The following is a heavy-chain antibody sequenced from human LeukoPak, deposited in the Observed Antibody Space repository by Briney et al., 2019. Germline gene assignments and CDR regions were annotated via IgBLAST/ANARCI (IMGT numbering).Heavy chain of an antibody. CDR1: VYVFIRHW. CDR3: ARGGSTMVTPYYFDY. J-gene: IGHJ4*02. V-gene: IGHV5-51*01. Sequence: GEPLNTSCKASVYVFIRHWIGWVRQTPRQGLEWMGIIYPGDSDTRYSQSIQGQDTISADKSISTAYLQWSSLKASDTAMYYCARGGSTMVTPYYFDYWGQGTLVTVSS. CDR2: IYPGDSDT. D-gene: IGHD3-10*01.